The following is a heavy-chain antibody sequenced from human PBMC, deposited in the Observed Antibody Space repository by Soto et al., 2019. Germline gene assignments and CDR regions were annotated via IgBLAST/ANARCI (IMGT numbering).Heavy chain of an antibody. Sequence: PGGSLRLSCAASGFTFSSYEMNWVRQAPGKGLEWVSYISSSGYTYYADSVKGRFTISRDNSKNTLFLQMNTLRVEDTAVYFCAKEKVGPFDYWGQGALVTVSS. CDR3: AKEKVGPFDY. J-gene: IGHJ4*02. CDR1: GFTFSSYE. V-gene: IGHV3-48*03. CDR2: ISSSGYT.